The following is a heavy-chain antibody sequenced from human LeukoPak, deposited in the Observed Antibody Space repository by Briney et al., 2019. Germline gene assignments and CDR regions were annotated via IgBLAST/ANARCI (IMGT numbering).Heavy chain of an antibody. V-gene: IGHV3-74*01. Sequence: GGSLRLSCAASGFTFSNYWMHWIRQVPGKGLVWVSHIKYDGSATNYTDSVKGRFTISRDNAKNTLYLQMNSLRTEDTAVYYCVSGSLQSGYNFDYWGQGALVTVSS. J-gene: IGHJ4*02. CDR1: GFTFSNYW. CDR3: VSGSLQSGYNFDY. CDR2: IKYDGSAT. D-gene: IGHD3-3*01.